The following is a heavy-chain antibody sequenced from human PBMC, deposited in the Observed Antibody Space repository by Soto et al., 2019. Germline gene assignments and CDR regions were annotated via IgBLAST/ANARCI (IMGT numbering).Heavy chain of an antibody. Sequence: QVQLVESGGGVVQPGRSLRLSCAASGFTFSSYAMHWVRQAPGKGLEWVAVISYDGSNKYYEDSVKGRFTISRDNSKNTLYLQMNSLRAEDTAVYYCATTHYGDYGDFQHWGQGTLVSVCS. J-gene: IGHJ1*01. CDR1: GFTFSSYA. D-gene: IGHD4-17*01. CDR3: ATTHYGDYGDFQH. V-gene: IGHV3-30-3*01. CDR2: ISYDGSNK.